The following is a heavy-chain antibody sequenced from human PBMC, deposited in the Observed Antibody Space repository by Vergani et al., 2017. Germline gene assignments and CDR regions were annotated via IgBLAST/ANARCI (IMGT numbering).Heavy chain of an antibody. V-gene: IGHV3-21*01. CDR2: ISSSSSYI. CDR3: ARDSRNWGWGWYFDL. Sequence: EVQLVESGGGLVKPGGSLRLSCAASGFTFSSYSMNWVRQAPGKGLEWVSSISSSSSYIYYADSVKGRFTISRDNAKNSLYLQMNSLRAEDTAVYYCARDSRNWGWGWYFDLWGRGTLVTVSS. CDR1: GFTFSSYS. D-gene: IGHD7-27*01. J-gene: IGHJ2*01.